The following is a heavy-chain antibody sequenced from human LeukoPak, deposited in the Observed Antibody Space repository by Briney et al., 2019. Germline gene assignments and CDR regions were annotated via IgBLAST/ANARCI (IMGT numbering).Heavy chain of an antibody. CDR1: GYIFTSYV. V-gene: IGHV1-3*01. J-gene: IGHJ4*02. Sequence: ASVKVSCKASGYIFTSYVMHWVRRAPGQRLEWMGWINVGNGDTKYSQKFQGRVTIARDTSASTAYMELSSLRSEDTAVYYCARDRGGTGVFDYWGQGTLVTVSS. D-gene: IGHD1-1*01. CDR3: ARDRGGTGVFDY. CDR2: INVGNGDT.